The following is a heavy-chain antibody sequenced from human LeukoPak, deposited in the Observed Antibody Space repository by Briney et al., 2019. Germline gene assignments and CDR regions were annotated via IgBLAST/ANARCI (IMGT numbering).Heavy chain of an antibody. CDR2: IKSKTDGGTT. CDR1: GFTFSNAW. J-gene: IGHJ6*03. D-gene: IGHD4-17*01. Sequence: GGSLRLSCAASGFTFSNAWMSWVRQAPGKGLEWVGRIKSKTDGGTTDYAAHVKGRFTISRDDSKNTLYLQMNSLKTEDTAVYYCTTDPSKLTTVPDYYYYYYMDVWGKGTTVTVSS. CDR3: TTDPSKLTTVPDYYYYYYMDV. V-gene: IGHV3-15*01.